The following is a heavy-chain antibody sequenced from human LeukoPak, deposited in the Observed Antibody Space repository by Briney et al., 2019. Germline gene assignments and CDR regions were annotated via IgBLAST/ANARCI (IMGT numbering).Heavy chain of an antibody. D-gene: IGHD6-13*01. Sequence: ASVKVSCKASGYTFTSYGISWVRQAPGQGLEWMGWISAYNGNTNYAQKLQGRVTMTTDTSTSTAYMELRSLRSDDTAVYYCAREEESSSWYAWGDYWGQGTLVTVSS. CDR2: ISAYNGNT. V-gene: IGHV1-18*01. CDR1: GYTFTSYG. CDR3: AREEESSSWYAWGDY. J-gene: IGHJ4*02.